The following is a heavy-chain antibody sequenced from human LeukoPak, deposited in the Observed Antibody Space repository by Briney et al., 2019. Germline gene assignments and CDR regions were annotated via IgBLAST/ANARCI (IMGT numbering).Heavy chain of an antibody. D-gene: IGHD1-26*01. Sequence: ASVKVSCKASGGTFSSYAISWVRQAPGQGLEWMRRIIPILGIANYAQKFQGRVTITADKSTSTAYMELSSLRSEDTAVYYCARVGGELLRQPNEFFDYGGQETLVPVSS. J-gene: IGHJ4*02. V-gene: IGHV1-69*04. CDR3: ARVGGELLRQPNEFFDY. CDR2: IIPILGIA. CDR1: GGTFSSYA.